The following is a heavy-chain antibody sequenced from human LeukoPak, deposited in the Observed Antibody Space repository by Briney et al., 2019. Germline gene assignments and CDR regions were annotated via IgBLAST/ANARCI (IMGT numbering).Heavy chain of an antibody. V-gene: IGHV3-23*01. J-gene: IGHJ4*02. D-gene: IGHD3-3*01. Sequence: GGSLRLSCVASGFPFSRYTISWVRQAPGKVLEWVSAISYTARNKYYTDSVKGRFTLSRDNSKYTLYLQMSSLRAEDTAIYYCANTFTRFLEADYWGQGTLVTVSS. CDR2: ISYTARNK. CDR3: ANTFTRFLEADY. CDR1: GFPFSRYT.